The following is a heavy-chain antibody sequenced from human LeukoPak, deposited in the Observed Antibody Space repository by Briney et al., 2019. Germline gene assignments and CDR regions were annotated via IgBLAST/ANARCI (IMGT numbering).Heavy chain of an antibody. CDR3: GRGGLERPDY. Sequence: GGSLGLSCAASGFTFSSYWMHWVRQAPGKGLVWVSRINSDGSSTSYADFVKGRFTISRDNAKNTLYLQMNSLRAEDTAVYYCGRGGLERPDYWGQGTLVTVSS. J-gene: IGHJ4*02. D-gene: IGHD1-1*01. V-gene: IGHV3-74*01. CDR1: GFTFSSYW. CDR2: INSDGSST.